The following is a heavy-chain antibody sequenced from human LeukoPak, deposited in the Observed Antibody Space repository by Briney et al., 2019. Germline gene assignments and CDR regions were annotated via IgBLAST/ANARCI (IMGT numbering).Heavy chain of an antibody. CDR3: ARLPYSPLDWFDP. V-gene: IGHV4-59*08. CDR2: IYYSGST. J-gene: IGHJ5*02. D-gene: IGHD1-26*01. CDR1: GGSISSYY. Sequence: PSETLSLTCTVSGGSISSYYWSWIRQPPGKGLEWIGYIYYSGSTNYNPSLKSRVTISVDTSKNQFSLKLSSVTAADTAVYYCARLPYSPLDWFDPWGQGTLVTVSS.